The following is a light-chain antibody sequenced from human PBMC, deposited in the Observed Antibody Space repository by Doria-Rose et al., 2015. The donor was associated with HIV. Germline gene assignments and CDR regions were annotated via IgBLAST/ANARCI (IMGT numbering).Light chain of an antibody. V-gene: IGKV3-20*01. CDR3: HQYGTSWT. CDR1: QSFSSTY. J-gene: IGKJ1*01. Sequence: TQSPGTLSLSPGERATLSCRASQSFSSTYLAWYQQQPDQAPSLLIYDGSTRATGIPDRCSASGSGTDFTRTINRLEPEDFALYYCHQYGTSWTFGQGTKVEI. CDR2: DGS.